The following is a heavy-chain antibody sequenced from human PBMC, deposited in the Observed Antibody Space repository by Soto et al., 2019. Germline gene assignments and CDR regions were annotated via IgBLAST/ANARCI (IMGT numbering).Heavy chain of an antibody. V-gene: IGHV1-18*01. CDR1: GYTFTSYG. Sequence: ASVKVSCKASGYTFTSYGISWVRQAPGQGLEWMGWISAYNGNTNYAQKLQGRVTMTTDTSTSTAYMELRSLRSDDTAVYYCARSLSPPYCGGDCSLGFDYWGQGTLVTVSS. J-gene: IGHJ4*02. D-gene: IGHD2-21*02. CDR3: ARSLSPPYCGGDCSLGFDY. CDR2: ISAYNGNT.